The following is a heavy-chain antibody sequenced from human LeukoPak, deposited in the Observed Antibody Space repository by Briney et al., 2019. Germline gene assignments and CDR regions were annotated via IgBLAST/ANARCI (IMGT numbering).Heavy chain of an antibody. D-gene: IGHD2-15*01. J-gene: IGHJ4*02. V-gene: IGHV5-51*01. CDR3: IRTGGYCSDGSCYRGDY. CDR1: GYRFTNYW. CDR2: VYPGDSST. Sequence: GESLKISCKGSGYRFTNYWIGWVRQMPGKGLEWMGIVYPGDSSTRYSPSFQGQVTISADKCITTAYLQWSSLKASDTAIYYCIRTGGYCSDGSCYRGDYWGQGTLVTVSS.